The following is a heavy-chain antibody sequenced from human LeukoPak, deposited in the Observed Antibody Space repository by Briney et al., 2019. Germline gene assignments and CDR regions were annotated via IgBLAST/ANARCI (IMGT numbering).Heavy chain of an antibody. V-gene: IGHV3-43*02. Sequence: PGGSLRLSCAASGLTFDDYAMHWVRQAPGKGLEWVSLISGDSTYYADSVKGRFTISRDNSKNSLYLQMNSLRTEDTALYYCAKSRATDIDYWGQGTLVTVSS. CDR2: ISGDST. CDR1: GLTFDDYA. D-gene: IGHD1-26*01. CDR3: AKSRATDIDY. J-gene: IGHJ4*02.